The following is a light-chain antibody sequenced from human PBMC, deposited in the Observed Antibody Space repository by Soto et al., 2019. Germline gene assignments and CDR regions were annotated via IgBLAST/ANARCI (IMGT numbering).Light chain of an antibody. CDR2: AAS. Sequence: DIPMTQPPSSLSASVGDRVTITFRPSQAISDWLAWYQHKPEKAPKSLIYAASHLPTRVPSRVSDSGSGTDFTLTISSLQPEESATYYGQQYNTYPLPFGGGTKVESK. CDR1: QAISDW. CDR3: QQYNTYPLP. J-gene: IGKJ4*01. V-gene: IGKV1D-16*01.